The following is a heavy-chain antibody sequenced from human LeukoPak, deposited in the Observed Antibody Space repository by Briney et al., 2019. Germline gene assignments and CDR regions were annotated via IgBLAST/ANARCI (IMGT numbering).Heavy chain of an antibody. J-gene: IGHJ3*02. CDR2: ISSRSNYI. D-gene: IGHD3-22*01. Sequence: GGSLRLSRAASGFTFSSYNMNWVRPAPGKGLEWVSSISSRSNYIYLADSLKGRFTISRDNAKNSLYLQMNSLRAEDTAMYYCARDRAVYSDSRGYYPDAFDIWGQGTMVTVSS. V-gene: IGHV3-21*01. CDR1: GFTFSSYN. CDR3: ARDRAVYSDSRGYYPDAFDI.